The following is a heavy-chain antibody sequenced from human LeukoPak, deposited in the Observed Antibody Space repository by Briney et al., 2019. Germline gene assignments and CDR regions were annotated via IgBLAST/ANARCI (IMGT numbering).Heavy chain of an antibody. CDR1: GGSITSYY. CDR3: ARDIGSGSYNI. D-gene: IGHD1-26*01. Sequence: SETLSLTCTVSGGSITSYYWSWIRQPPGKGLEWIGYIYDTGSSNYNPYLKSRVTISVDTSKNQFSLNVSSVTAADTVVYYCARDIGSGSYNIWGQGTMVTVSS. J-gene: IGHJ3*02. CDR2: IYDTGSS. V-gene: IGHV4-59*01.